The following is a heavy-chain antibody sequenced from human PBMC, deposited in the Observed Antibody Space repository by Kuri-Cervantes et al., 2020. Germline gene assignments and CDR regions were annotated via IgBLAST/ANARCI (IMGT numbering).Heavy chain of an antibody. CDR2: ISSSSSYI. Sequence: GGSLRLSCAASGFTFSSYSMNWVRQAPGKGLEWVSSISSSSSYIYYADSVKGRFTISRDNAKNSLYLQMNSLRAEDTAVYYCAREGQAGYYGSGSYNPPADYWGQGTLVTVSS. J-gene: IGHJ4*02. D-gene: IGHD3-10*01. CDR1: GFTFSSYS. V-gene: IGHV3-21*01. CDR3: AREGQAGYYGSGSYNPPADY.